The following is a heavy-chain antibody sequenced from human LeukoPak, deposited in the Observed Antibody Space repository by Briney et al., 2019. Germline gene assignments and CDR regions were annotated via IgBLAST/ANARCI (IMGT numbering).Heavy chain of an antibody. CDR2: ISASGDSV. CDR1: GFTFRSYA. V-gene: IGHV3-23*01. Sequence: PGGSLRLSCAASGFTFRSYAMSWVRQAPGKGLEWVSAISASGDSVNYAVSVKGRFTISRDNSKNTLYLQMNSLRAEDTAIYYCAKEILRSSLYLDAFDLWGQGTVVTVSS. J-gene: IGHJ3*01. CDR3: AKEILRSSLYLDAFDL. D-gene: IGHD6-13*01.